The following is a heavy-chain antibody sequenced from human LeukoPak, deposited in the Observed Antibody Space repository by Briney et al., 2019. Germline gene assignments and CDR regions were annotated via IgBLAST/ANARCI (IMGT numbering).Heavy chain of an antibody. CDR3: AKDHIPAMAFDI. V-gene: IGHV4-34*01. CDR1: GGSLSGYY. D-gene: IGHD2-2*02. Sequence: SESLSLTCAVYGGSLSGYYWNWIRQPPGKGLEWIGEIYHDGSTNYNPSLKSRVTIFVDTSNNELALKLTSVTAADTAVYYCAKDHIPAMAFDIWGQGTMVTVSS. J-gene: IGHJ3*02. CDR2: IYHDGST.